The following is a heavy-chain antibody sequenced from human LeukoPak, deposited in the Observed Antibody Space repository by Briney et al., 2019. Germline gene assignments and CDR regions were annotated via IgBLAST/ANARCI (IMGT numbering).Heavy chain of an antibody. D-gene: IGHD3-16*01. CDR3: ARAYQNYMDV. J-gene: IGHJ6*03. CDR2: MNPNSGNT. Sequence: ASVKVSCKASGYTFTSYDINWVRQATGQGLEWMGWMNPNSGNTGYAQKFQGRVTMTRNTSTTTAYMELRSLRSDDTAVYYCARAYQNYMDVWGKGTTVTVSS. CDR1: GYTFTSYD. V-gene: IGHV1-8*01.